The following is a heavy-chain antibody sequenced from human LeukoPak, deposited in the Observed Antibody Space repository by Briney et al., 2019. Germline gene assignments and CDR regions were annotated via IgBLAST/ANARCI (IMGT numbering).Heavy chain of an antibody. J-gene: IGHJ3*02. CDR3: ARDTGYYDSSWRAFDI. D-gene: IGHD3-22*01. Sequence: PSESLSLTWTVSGGSISSGGYYWSWIRQPPGKGLEWIGCIYHSGSTYYNPSLKSRVTISVDRSKNQFSLKLSSVTAADTAVYYCARDTGYYDSSWRAFDIWGQGTMVTVSS. CDR2: IYHSGST. V-gene: IGHV4-30-2*01. CDR1: GGSISSGGYY.